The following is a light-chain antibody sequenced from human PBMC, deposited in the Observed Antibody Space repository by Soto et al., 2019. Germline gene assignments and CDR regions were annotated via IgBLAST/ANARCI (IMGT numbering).Light chain of an antibody. Sequence: QSVLTQPPSVSGAPGQRVTISCTGSSPNIGAGHDVHWYQQLPGTAPKLLIYGNSNRPSGVPDRFSGSKSGTSASLAITGLQTEDEADYYCQSYDNSVSASVVFGGGTKLTVL. CDR1: SPNIGAGHD. V-gene: IGLV1-40*01. CDR2: GNS. CDR3: QSYDNSVSASVV. J-gene: IGLJ2*01.